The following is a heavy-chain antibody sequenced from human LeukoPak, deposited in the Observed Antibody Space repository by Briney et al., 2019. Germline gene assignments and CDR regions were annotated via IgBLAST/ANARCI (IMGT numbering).Heavy chain of an antibody. D-gene: IGHD2-2*01. V-gene: IGHV3-23*01. J-gene: IGHJ4*02. CDR2: ISDSGGST. Sequence: PRGSLRLSCVASGFSFSDYAMSWVRQAPGKGLEWVSGISDSGGSTYYADSVKGRFTISRDNSKNTLYLQMNSLRAEDTAVYYCAKDTSNCGYATYYFDYWGQGTLVTVSS. CDR3: AKDTSNCGYATYYFDY. CDR1: GFSFSDYA.